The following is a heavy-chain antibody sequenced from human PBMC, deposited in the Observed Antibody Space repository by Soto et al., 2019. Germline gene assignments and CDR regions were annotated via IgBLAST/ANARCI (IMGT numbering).Heavy chain of an antibody. Sequence: LRLSCAASGFTFSSSAMSWVRQAPGRGLEWVSAISGSGGTPYYADSVKGRFTISRDNSRNTLYLVLNSLRAEDTAVYYCAMGLAAAGPLDYWGQGTLVT. J-gene: IGHJ4*02. CDR2: ISGSGGTP. D-gene: IGHD6-13*01. V-gene: IGHV3-23*01. CDR1: GFTFSSSA. CDR3: AMGLAAAGPLDY.